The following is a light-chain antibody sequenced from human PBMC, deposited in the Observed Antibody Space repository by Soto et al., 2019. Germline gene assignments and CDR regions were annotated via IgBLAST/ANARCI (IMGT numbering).Light chain of an antibody. CDR2: DVN. V-gene: IGLV2-14*01. CDR3: TSYASSSTHVV. J-gene: IGLJ2*01. CDR1: SSDIGGYDY. Sequence: QSALTQPASVSGSPGQSITLSCTGTSSDIGGYDYVSWYQRYPGKAPKLIIYDVNNRPSGVSNRFSGSKSGNTASLTISGLQAEDEADYSCTSYASSSTHVVFGGGTQLTVL.